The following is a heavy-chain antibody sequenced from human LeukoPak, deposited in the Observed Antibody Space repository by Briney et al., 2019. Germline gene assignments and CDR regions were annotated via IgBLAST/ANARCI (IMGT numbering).Heavy chain of an antibody. CDR1: GGTFSNYA. CDR2: IIPIFPAT. D-gene: IGHD3-22*01. Sequence: SVKVSCKASGGTFSNYAISWVRQAPGQGLEWMGGIIPIFPATKYAQKFQGRVTITTDESTSTAYMELSSLRSEDTAVYYCARGPGVTYYYDSSGHYFDYWGQGTLVTVSS. V-gene: IGHV1-69*05. CDR3: ARGPGVTYYYDSSGHYFDY. J-gene: IGHJ4*02.